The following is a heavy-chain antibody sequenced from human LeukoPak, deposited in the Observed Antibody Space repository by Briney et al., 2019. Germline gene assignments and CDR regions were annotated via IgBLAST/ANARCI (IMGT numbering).Heavy chain of an antibody. Sequence: ASVKVSCKASGYTFTSYGISWVRQAPGQGLEWMGWISAYNGNTNYAQKFQGRVTITADESTSTAYMELSSLRSEDTAVYYCARVQGLVGFYYGMDVWGQGTTVTVSS. CDR1: GYTFTSYG. J-gene: IGHJ6*02. D-gene: IGHD1-26*01. CDR2: ISAYNGNT. CDR3: ARVQGLVGFYYGMDV. V-gene: IGHV1-18*01.